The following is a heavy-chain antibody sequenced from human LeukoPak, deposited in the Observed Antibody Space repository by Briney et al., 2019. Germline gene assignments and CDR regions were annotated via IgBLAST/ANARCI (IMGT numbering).Heavy chain of an antibody. CDR2: IYYSGST. J-gene: IGHJ4*02. CDR1: GGSFSGYY. Sequence: PSETLSLTCAVYGGSFSGYYWSWIRQHPGKGLEWIGYIYYSGSTYYNPSLKSRDTISVDTSKNQFSLKLSSVTAADTAVYYCARTRGYSYGKFDYWGQGTLVTVSS. CDR3: ARTRGYSYGKFDY. V-gene: IGHV4-31*11. D-gene: IGHD5-18*01.